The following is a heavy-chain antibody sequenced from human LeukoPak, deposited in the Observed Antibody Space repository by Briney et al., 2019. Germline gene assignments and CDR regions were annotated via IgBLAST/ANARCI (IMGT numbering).Heavy chain of an antibody. CDR3: ARAKGYSYGGNDAFDI. D-gene: IGHD5-18*01. J-gene: IGHJ3*02. CDR2: IYYSGST. CDR1: GGSISSHY. Sequence: PSETLSLTCTVSGGSISSHYWSWIRQPPGKGLEWIGYIYYSGSTNYNPSLKSRVTISVDTSKNQFSLKLSSVTAADTAVYYCARAKGYSYGGNDAFDIWGQGTMVTVSS. V-gene: IGHV4-59*11.